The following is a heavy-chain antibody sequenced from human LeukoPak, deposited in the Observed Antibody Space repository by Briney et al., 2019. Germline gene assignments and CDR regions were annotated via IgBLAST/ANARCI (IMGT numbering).Heavy chain of an antibody. D-gene: IGHD5/OR15-5a*01. CDR1: GFIFSDFY. Sequence: GGSLRLSCAGSGFIFSDFYINWIRQSPGKGLEWLAYISPDGSYTTYRDSVKGRFVISRDNAKNAVSLQMNSLRVEDTAVYFCASDQVSGVFDCWGQGARVTVS. J-gene: IGHJ4*02. V-gene: IGHV3-11*05. CDR3: ASDQVSGVFDC. CDR2: ISPDGSYT.